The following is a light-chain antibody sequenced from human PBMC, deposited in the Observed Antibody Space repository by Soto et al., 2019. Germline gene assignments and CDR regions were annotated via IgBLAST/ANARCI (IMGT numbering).Light chain of an antibody. CDR3: CCYAGTNAPYV. CDR1: NSDVGSYSF. Sequence: QSALTQPASVSGSPGQSITISCTGTNSDVGSYSFVSWYQHIPGKAPRLMIYGDTQRPSGISDRFSGSKSGNTASLTISGLQAGDEADYYCCCYAGTNAPYVFGGGTKLTVL. CDR2: GDT. J-gene: IGLJ1*01. V-gene: IGLV2-23*01.